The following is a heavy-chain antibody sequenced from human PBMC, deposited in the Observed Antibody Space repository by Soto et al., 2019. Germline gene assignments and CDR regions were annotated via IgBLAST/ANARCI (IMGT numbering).Heavy chain of an antibody. CDR2: IYYSGNT. D-gene: IGHD6-6*01. CDR3: ARRQGTTALKYHYYGMEV. V-gene: IGHV4-59*08. CDR1: GGSIRGYY. Sequence: SETRSLTCSFSGGSIRGYYWSWIRQPPGKGLEWIGYIYYSGNTNYNPSPKPRDSISLDRSRFEFSVRLNSVTAADRGVYYCARRQGTTALKYHYYGMEVWGKGTKVTVS. J-gene: IGHJ6*04.